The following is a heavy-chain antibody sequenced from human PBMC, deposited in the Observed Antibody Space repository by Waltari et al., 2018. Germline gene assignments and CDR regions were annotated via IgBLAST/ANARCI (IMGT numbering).Heavy chain of an antibody. Sequence: QVYLQESGPGLVKPSESLSLTCTVSGASVKSTSYYWGWIRQPPGKGLEWIGSIYNSGTTYYKPSVRVGVPSSVDASDKQFYLTLTSVTAADTAVYFCVRPPHCRGNTCTALWGQGALVTVSS. CDR2: IYNSGTT. CDR3: VRPPHCRGNTCTAL. CDR1: GASVKSTSYY. D-gene: IGHD3-10*01. V-gene: IGHV4-39*01. J-gene: IGHJ4*02.